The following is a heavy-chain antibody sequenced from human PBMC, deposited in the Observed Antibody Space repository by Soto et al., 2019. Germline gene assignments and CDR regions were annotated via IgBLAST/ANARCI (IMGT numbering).Heavy chain of an antibody. D-gene: IGHD5-18*01. V-gene: IGHV3-7*01. CDR2: IKQGGTET. Sequence: PGGSLRLSCVGSGLSLSNIWTSWVRQAPGKGLEWVANIKQGGTETYYVDSVKGRFTISKDHAKNSLYLQMNSLRVEDTALYYCASLDTARVETAGHWGQGTLVTVSS. CDR1: GLSLSNIW. J-gene: IGHJ4*02. CDR3: ASLDTARVETAGH.